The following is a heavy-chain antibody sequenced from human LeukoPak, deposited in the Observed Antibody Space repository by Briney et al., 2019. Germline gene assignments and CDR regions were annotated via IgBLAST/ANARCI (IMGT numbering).Heavy chain of an antibody. V-gene: IGHV4-61*02. Sequence: PSETLSLTCAVSGGSISSDSYYWSWIRQPAGKGLEWIGRIYTSGSTNYNPSLKSRVAISVDTSKNQFSLKLNSVTAADTAGYYCARVETILNWFDPWGQGTLVTVSS. J-gene: IGHJ5*02. D-gene: IGHD3-9*01. CDR2: IYTSGST. CDR3: ARVETILNWFDP. CDR1: GGSISSDSYY.